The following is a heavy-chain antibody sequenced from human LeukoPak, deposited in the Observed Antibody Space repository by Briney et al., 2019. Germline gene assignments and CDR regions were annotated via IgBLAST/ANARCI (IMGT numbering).Heavy chain of an antibody. J-gene: IGHJ5*02. CDR3: ARSQNYYGSGARFDP. Sequence: ASVKVSCKASGYTFTSYAMHWVRQAPGQRLEWMGWINAGNGNTEYSQKFQGRVTITRDTSASTAYMELSSLRSEDTAVYYCARSQNYYGSGARFDPWGQGTLVTVSS. V-gene: IGHV1-3*01. CDR2: INAGNGNT. D-gene: IGHD3-10*01. CDR1: GYTFTSYA.